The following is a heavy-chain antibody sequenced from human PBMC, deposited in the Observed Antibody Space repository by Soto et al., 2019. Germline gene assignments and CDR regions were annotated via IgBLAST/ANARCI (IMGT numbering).Heavy chain of an antibody. J-gene: IGHJ5*02. CDR3: ARDGATAGTPRNWFDP. CDR1: GYTFTTYA. CDR2: IVTGNGDT. Sequence: QVQLVQSGAEEKKPGASVKDSCKTSGYTFTTYAVHWVRQAPGQRLERMGWIVTGNGDTRYSEKFQGRVSITRDSSATTAYMELSSLRSEDTAVYYCARDGATAGTPRNWFDPWGQGTLVTVSS. V-gene: IGHV1-3*05. D-gene: IGHD6-13*01.